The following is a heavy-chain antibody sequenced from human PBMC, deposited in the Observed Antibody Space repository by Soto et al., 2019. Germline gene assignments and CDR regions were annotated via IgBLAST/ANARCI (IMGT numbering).Heavy chain of an antibody. J-gene: IGHJ4*02. CDR2: ISGSGGSP. CDR1: GFTFSTYT. D-gene: IGHD2-2*01. CDR3: AKARCSTTNCYVPEY. V-gene: IGHV3-23*01. Sequence: GGSLRLSCAASGFTFSTYTMSWVRQAPGKGLEWVSVISGSGGSPSYADSVQGRFTISRDNPKNTLYLQMSSLRVEDTAMYYCAKARCSTTNCYVPEYWGQGTLVTVSS.